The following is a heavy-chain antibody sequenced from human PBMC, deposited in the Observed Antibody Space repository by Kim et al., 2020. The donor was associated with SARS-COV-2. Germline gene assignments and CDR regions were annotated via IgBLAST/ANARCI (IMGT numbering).Heavy chain of an antibody. CDR1: GYSISSGYY. V-gene: IGHV4-38-2*02. J-gene: IGHJ4*02. CDR2: IYHSGST. CDR3: AREIPTCSSTSCYGDYFDY. D-gene: IGHD2-2*01. Sequence: SETLSLTCTVSGYSISSGYYWGWIRQPPGKGLEWIGSIYHSGSTYYNPSLKSRVTISVDTSKNQFSLKLSSVTAVDTAVYYCAREIPTCSSTSCYGDYFDYWGQGTLVTVSS.